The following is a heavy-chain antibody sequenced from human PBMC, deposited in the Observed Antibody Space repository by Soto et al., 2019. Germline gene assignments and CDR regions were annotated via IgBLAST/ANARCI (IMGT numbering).Heavy chain of an antibody. CDR2: MNAKSGDT. J-gene: IGHJ6*02. D-gene: IGHD3-16*01. V-gene: IGHV1-8*01. CDR3: ARGNPFNYAGFDV. CDR1: GYTFSDFD. Sequence: QAHLEQSGAEVKRPGASVKVSCKASGYTFSDFDINRLRQASGQGPEWRGWMNAKSGDTFFAQRFQGKFNLTRDTSLSTAYMEVGSLTSDDTAMYYCARGNPFNYAGFDVWGQGTTVAVSS.